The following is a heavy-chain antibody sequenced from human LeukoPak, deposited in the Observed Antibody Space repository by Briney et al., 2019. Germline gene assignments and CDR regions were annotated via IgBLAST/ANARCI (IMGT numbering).Heavy chain of an antibody. V-gene: IGHV3-7*01. D-gene: IGHD3-16*01. J-gene: IGHJ4*02. Sequence: GGSLRLSCEASGFTLSTYWMNWVRQVPGKGLDWVANINPDGSGKRYVDSVKGRFTIARDNADNSLSLQMNSLRAEDPAVYYCASWGAGGNSWGQGTLVTVSS. CDR2: INPDGSGK. CDR1: GFTLSTYW. CDR3: ASWGAGGNS.